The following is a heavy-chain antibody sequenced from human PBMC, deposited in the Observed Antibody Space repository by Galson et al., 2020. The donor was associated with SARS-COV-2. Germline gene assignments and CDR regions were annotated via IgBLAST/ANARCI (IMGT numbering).Heavy chain of an antibody. J-gene: IGHJ4*02. CDR1: GYTFTAYY. V-gene: IGHV1-2*02. CDR3: ARDLGIVAAGVIYYFDY. Sequence: ASVKVSCKASGYTFTAYYMHWVRQAPGQGLEWMGWINPNNGGTNYAQKFQGRVTMTRDTSISTAYMELSRLRSDDTAVYYCARDLGIVAAGVIYYFDYWGQGTLVTVSS. D-gene: IGHD6-13*01. CDR2: INPNNGGT.